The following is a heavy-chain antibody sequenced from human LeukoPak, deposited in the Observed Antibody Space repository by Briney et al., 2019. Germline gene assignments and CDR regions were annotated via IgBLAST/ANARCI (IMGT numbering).Heavy chain of an antibody. CDR1: GGSISSYY. J-gene: IGHJ5*02. D-gene: IGHD3-3*01. Sequence: SETLSLTCTVSGGSISSYYWSWIRQPPGKGLEWIGYIYYSGSTNYNPSLKSRVTISVDTSQNQFSLKLSSVTAADTAVYYCARCGTLEYYDFWSGYYPNWFDPWGQGTLVTVSS. CDR2: IYYSGST. V-gene: IGHV4-59*01. CDR3: ARCGTLEYYDFWSGYYPNWFDP.